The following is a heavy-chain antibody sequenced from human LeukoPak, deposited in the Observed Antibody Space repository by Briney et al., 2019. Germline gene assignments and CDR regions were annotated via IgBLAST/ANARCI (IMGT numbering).Heavy chain of an antibody. V-gene: IGHV3-30*02. CDR1: GFSFSDFG. CDR2: IRDDGSNK. D-gene: IGHD6-13*01. J-gene: IGHJ1*01. CDR3: AKDRLRYSSSWYVFQH. Sequence: PGGSLRLSCAASGFSFSDFGMHWVRQAPGKGLEWVAFIRDDGSNKYYADSVKGRFTISRDNSKNTLFLQMNSLRAEDTAVYYCAKDRLRYSSSWYVFQHWGQGTLVTVSS.